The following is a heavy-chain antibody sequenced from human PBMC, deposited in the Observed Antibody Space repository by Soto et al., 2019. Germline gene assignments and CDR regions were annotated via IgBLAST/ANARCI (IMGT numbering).Heavy chain of an antibody. Sequence: PSETLSLTCTVSGGSITSYYWSWIRQPPGKGLEWIGYIYYSGSTNYNPSLKSRVAISVDTAKNQFSLQLRSVTAADTAVYYCARAGIAVAGTLDYWGQGTLVTVSS. CDR3: ARAGIAVAGTLDY. CDR2: IYYSGST. D-gene: IGHD6-19*01. V-gene: IGHV4-59*01. J-gene: IGHJ4*02. CDR1: GGSITSYY.